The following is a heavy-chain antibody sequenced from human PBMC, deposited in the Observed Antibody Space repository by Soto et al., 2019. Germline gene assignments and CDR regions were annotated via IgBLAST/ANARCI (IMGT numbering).Heavy chain of an antibody. CDR2: ISYDGSNK. CDR1: GFTFSSYA. CDR3: ARGWAGIRDVVGGSYFDY. V-gene: IGHV3-30-3*01. Sequence: QVQLVESGGGVVQPGRSLRLSCAASGFTFSSYAMHWVRQARGKGLEWVAVISYDGSNKYYADSVKGRFTISRDNAKNPLYLQMNRLRAEDTAVYYCARGWAGIRDVVGGSYFDYWGQGTLVPVSS. D-gene: IGHD6-19*01. J-gene: IGHJ4*02.